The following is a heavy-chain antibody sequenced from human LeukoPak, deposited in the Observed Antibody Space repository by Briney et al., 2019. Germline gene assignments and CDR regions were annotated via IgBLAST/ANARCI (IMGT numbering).Heavy chain of an antibody. Sequence: GGSLRLSCAASGFTFSSYSMNWGRQGPGKGLEGVSVIYSTPSTSYPHSVQGPFTLSRHHSNNTLYLQMTSLTAEDTAVYYCARDPFTSEPAYDSSEDYWGQRTLVTVSS. V-gene: IGHV3-53*01. D-gene: IGHD3-22*01. J-gene: IGHJ4*02. CDR2: IYSTPST. CDR1: GFTFSSYS. CDR3: ARDPFTSEPAYDSSEDY.